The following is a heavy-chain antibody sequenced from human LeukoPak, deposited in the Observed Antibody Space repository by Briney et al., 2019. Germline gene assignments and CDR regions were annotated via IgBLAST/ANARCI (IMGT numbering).Heavy chain of an antibody. D-gene: IGHD3-22*01. CDR3: ARDRGGGSDYYPYFDY. CDR2: INPSGGNT. Sequence: ASVKVSCKASGYTFTSYYMRWVRQAPGQGLEWMGIINPSGGNTSYAQNFQGRVTMTRGTSTSTVYMELSSLRSEDTALYYCARDRGGGSDYYPYFDYWGQGTLVTVSS. V-gene: IGHV1-46*01. J-gene: IGHJ4*02. CDR1: GYTFTSYY.